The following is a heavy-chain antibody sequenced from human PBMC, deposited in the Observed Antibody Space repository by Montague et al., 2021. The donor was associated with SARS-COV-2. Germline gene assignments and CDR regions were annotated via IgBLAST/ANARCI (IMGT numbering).Heavy chain of an antibody. CDR1: GGSISSYY. V-gene: IGHV4-59*01. J-gene: IGHJ5*02. CDR3: ARRSSGYCSGGSCYSAFDP. D-gene: IGHD2-15*01. CDR2: IYYSGST. Sequence: SETLSLTCTVSGGSISSYYWSWIRQPPGKGLEWIGYIYYSGSTNYNPSLKSRVTISVDTSKNQFSLKLSSVTAADTAVYYCARRSSGYCSGGSCYSAFDPWGQGTLVTGSS.